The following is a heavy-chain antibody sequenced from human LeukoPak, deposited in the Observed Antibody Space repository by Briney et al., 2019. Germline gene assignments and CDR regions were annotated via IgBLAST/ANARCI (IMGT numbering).Heavy chain of an antibody. D-gene: IGHD3-3*01. CDR1: GGAIHSYY. CDR3: AREKRFLEWSYNWFDP. CDR2: IYYSVST. J-gene: IGHJ5*02. V-gene: IGHV4-59*01. Sequence: SETLSLTCSVSGGAIHSYYWSWIRQPPGNGLEWIGYIYYSVSTNYNPSLKSRVTISVDTSKTQFSLKLSSVTAADTAVYYCAREKRFLEWSYNWFDPWGQGTLVTVSS.